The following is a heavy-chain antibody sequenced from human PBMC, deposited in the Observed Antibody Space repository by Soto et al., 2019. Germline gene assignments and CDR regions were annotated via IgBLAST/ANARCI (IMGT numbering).Heavy chain of an antibody. Sequence: GESLKISCKGSGYSFTSYWIGWVRQMPGKGLEWMGIIYPGDSDTRYSPSFQGQVTISADKSISTAYLQWSSLKASDTAMYYCARADGYSYGYGDYYYYGMDVWGQGTTVTVSS. CDR2: IYPGDSDT. CDR3: ARADGYSYGYGDYYYYGMDV. CDR1: GYSFTSYW. D-gene: IGHD5-18*01. J-gene: IGHJ6*02. V-gene: IGHV5-51*01.